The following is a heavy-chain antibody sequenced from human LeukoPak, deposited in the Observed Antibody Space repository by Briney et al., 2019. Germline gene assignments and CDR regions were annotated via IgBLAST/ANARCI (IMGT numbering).Heavy chain of an antibody. J-gene: IGHJ6*02. CDR2: INHSGST. V-gene: IGHV4-34*01. CDR3: ARKRFLEWLLSYYYGMDV. CDR1: GGSFSGYY. D-gene: IGHD3-3*01. Sequence: PSETLSLTCAVYGGSFSGYYWSWIRQPPGKGLEWIGEINHSGSTNYNPSLKSRVTISVDTSKNQFSLKLSSVTAADTAMYYCARKRFLEWLLSYYYGMDVWGQGTTVTVSS.